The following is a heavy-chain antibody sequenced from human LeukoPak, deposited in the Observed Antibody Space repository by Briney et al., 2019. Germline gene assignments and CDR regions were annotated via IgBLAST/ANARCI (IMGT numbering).Heavy chain of an antibody. D-gene: IGHD3-10*01. J-gene: IGHJ4*02. V-gene: IGHV3-9*01. CDR3: AKDMVYGSGSYCFDY. Sequence: PGGSLRLSCAASGFTFDDYAMHWVRQAPGKGLEWVSGISWNSGSIGYADSVKGRFTISRDNAKNSLYLQMNSLRAEDTALYYCAKDMVYGSGSYCFDYWGQGTLVTVSS. CDR1: GFTFDDYA. CDR2: ISWNSGSI.